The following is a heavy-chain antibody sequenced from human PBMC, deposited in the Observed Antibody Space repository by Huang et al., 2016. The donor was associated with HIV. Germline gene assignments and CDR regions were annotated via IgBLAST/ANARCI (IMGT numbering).Heavy chain of an antibody. V-gene: IGHV3-21*01. CDR1: GFTFSSYS. D-gene: IGHD6-13*01. CDR3: AREGSVAAAGPRNDY. Sequence: EVQLVESGGGLVKPGGSLRLSCAASGFTFSSYSMNWVRQAPGKGLGWVASISSSSYIYYADSVKGRFTISRDNAKNSLYLQMNSLRAEDTAVYYCAREGSVAAAGPRNDYWGQGTLVTVSS. J-gene: IGHJ4*02. CDR2: ISSSSYI.